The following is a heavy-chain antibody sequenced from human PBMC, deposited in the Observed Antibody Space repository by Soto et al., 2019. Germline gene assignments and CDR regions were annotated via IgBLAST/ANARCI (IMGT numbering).Heavy chain of an antibody. Sequence: EVQLLESGGGLVQPGGSLRLSCAASGFTFSSYAMSWVRQAPGKGLEWVSAISGSGGITYYADSVKGRFTISRDNSKNTLYLQMNSLRAEDTAVYYCAKDDSVAYCGGDCYRPFDYWGQGTLVTVSS. V-gene: IGHV3-23*01. D-gene: IGHD2-21*02. CDR1: GFTFSSYA. CDR3: AKDDSVAYCGGDCYRPFDY. J-gene: IGHJ4*02. CDR2: ISGSGGIT.